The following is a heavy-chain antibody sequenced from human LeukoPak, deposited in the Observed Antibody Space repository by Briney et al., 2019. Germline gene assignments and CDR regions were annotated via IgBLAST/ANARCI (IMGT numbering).Heavy chain of an antibody. V-gene: IGHV1-2*02. Sequence: ASVKVSCKASGYTFTGYYMHWVRQAPGQGLEWMGWINPNSGGTNYAQKFQGRVTMTRDTSISTAYMEPSRLRSDDTAVYYCAREGTPSIMITQFDNWFDPWGQGTLVTVSS. J-gene: IGHJ5*02. CDR1: GYTFTGYY. CDR3: AREGTPSIMITQFDNWFDP. D-gene: IGHD3-16*01. CDR2: INPNSGGT.